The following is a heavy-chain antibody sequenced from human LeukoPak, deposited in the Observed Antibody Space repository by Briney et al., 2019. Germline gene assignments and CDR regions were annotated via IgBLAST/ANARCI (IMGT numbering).Heavy chain of an antibody. CDR3: ARAVTVRRYFDWLLPYYYYYMDV. Sequence: ASVKVSCKASGYTFTSYDINWVRQATGQGLEWMGWMNPNSGNTGYAQKFQGRVTMTRNTSISTAYTELSSLRSEDTAVYYCARAVTVRRYFDWLLPYYYYYMDVWGKGTTVTVSS. J-gene: IGHJ6*03. V-gene: IGHV1-8*01. CDR1: GYTFTSYD. D-gene: IGHD3-9*01. CDR2: MNPNSGNT.